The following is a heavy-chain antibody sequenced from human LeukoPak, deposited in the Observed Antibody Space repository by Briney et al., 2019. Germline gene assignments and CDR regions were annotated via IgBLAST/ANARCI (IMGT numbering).Heavy chain of an antibody. Sequence: SVKVSCKASGYTFTSYGISWVRQAPGQGLEWMGGIIPIFGTANYAQKFQGRVTITTDESTSTAYMELSSLRSEDTAAYYCARDPSTYSSSWYYPDAFDIWGQGRMVTVSS. CDR2: IIPIFGTA. J-gene: IGHJ3*02. D-gene: IGHD6-13*01. V-gene: IGHV1-69*05. CDR1: GYTFTSYG. CDR3: ARDPSTYSSSWYYPDAFDI.